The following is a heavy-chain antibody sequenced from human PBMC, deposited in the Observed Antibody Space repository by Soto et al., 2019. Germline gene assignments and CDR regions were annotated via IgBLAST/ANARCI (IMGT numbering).Heavy chain of an antibody. Sequence: SETLSLTCTVSGGSISSSSYYGGWIHQPPGKGLEWIGSIYYSGSTYYNPSLKSRVTISVDTSKNQFSLKLSSVTAADTAVYYCARLGYCTNGVCFSGFWFDPWGQGTLVTVSS. CDR3: ARLGYCTNGVCFSGFWFDP. D-gene: IGHD2-8*01. CDR1: GGSISSSSYY. CDR2: IYYSGST. V-gene: IGHV4-39*01. J-gene: IGHJ5*02.